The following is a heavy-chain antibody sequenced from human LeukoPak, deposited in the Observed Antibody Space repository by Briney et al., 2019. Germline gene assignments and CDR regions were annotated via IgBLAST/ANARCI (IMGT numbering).Heavy chain of an antibody. Sequence: GGSLRLSCAASGFTFSRYGTHWVRQAPGKGLEWVTFIQYDGIDKFYADSVKGRFTISRDNSKNTLYLQMNSLRAEDTAVYYCARGTYYGNSDDYWGRGTXVXVSS. V-gene: IGHV3-30*02. D-gene: IGHD4-11*01. CDR3: ARGTYYGNSDDY. J-gene: IGHJ4*02. CDR1: GFTFSRYG. CDR2: IQYDGIDK.